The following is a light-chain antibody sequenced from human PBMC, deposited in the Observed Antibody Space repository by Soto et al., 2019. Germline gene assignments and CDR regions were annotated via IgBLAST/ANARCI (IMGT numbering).Light chain of an antibody. Sequence: DVQMTQSPSSLSASIGDRVTITCRASQDISNYVAWYQQKPGKIPELLIYSASILQSGVPSRFSGSGSGTDFTLTISSLQPEDVATYYCQKYNTAPLTFGGGTKVE. V-gene: IGKV1-27*01. CDR2: SAS. J-gene: IGKJ4*01. CDR3: QKYNTAPLT. CDR1: QDISNY.